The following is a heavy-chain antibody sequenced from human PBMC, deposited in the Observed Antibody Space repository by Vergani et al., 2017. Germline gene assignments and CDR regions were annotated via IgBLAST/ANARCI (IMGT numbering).Heavy chain of an antibody. CDR1: GFIFKNHG. V-gene: IGHV3-33*06. J-gene: IGHJ4*02. CDR2: IWDDGSKK. CDR3: AKGLGNRGY. Sequence: QVQLVESGGGVVQPGTSLRLSCAASGFIFKNHGMQWVRQAPGKGLEWVALIWDDGSKKNYGDSMKGRFTISRDNSKNTLYLQMNSLRAEDTAVYYCAKGLGNRGYWGQGTLVTVSS. D-gene: IGHD3-16*01.